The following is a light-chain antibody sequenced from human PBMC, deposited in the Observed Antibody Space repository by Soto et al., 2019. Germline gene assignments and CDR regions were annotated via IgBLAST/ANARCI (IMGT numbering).Light chain of an antibody. CDR1: QSVSSNY. CDR3: YQYGTSPHT. V-gene: IGKV3-20*01. J-gene: IGKJ5*01. Sequence: EIVLTQSPDTLSLSPGARASLSCRASQSVSSNYLAWLQQQPGQAPRLLIAGASSRATDIPDRFSGSGSGTDFTLTISRLEPEDFAVYYCYQYGTSPHTFGQGTRLEIK. CDR2: GAS.